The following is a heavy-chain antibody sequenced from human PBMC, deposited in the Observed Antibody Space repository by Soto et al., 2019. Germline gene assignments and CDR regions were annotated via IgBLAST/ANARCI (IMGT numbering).Heavy chain of an antibody. Sequence: EVQLVESGGGLVQPGGSLRLSCAASGFTFSSYWMSWVRQAPGKGLEWVANIKQVGSEKYYVDSVKGRFTISRDNAKDSLYLQMNSLRAEDTAVYYCASGWLRLDHWGQGILVTVSS. V-gene: IGHV3-7*03. CDR3: ASGWLRLDH. CDR1: GFTFSSYW. CDR2: IKQVGSEK. J-gene: IGHJ4*02. D-gene: IGHD5-12*01.